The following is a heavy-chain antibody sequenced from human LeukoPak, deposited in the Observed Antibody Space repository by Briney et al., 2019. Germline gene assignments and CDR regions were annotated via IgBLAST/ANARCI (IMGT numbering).Heavy chain of an antibody. CDR3: ARGLEEGYDFWSGYYRY. Sequence: SETLSLTCAVYGVSFSGYYWSWIRQPPGKGLEWIGEINHSGSTNYNPSLKSRVTISVDTSKNQFSLKLSSVTAADTAVYYCARGLEEGYDFWSGYYRYWGQGTLVTVSS. V-gene: IGHV4-34*01. J-gene: IGHJ4*02. D-gene: IGHD3-3*01. CDR2: INHSGST. CDR1: GVSFSGYY.